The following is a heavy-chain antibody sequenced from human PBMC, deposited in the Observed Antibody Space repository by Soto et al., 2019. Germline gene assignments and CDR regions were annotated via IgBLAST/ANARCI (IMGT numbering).Heavy chain of an antibody. D-gene: IGHD2-2*01. J-gene: IGHJ4*02. CDR2: IYYSGST. Sequence: SETLSLTCTVSGGSISSSSYYWGWIRQPPGKGLEWIGSIYYSGSTYYNPSLKSRVTISVDTSKNQFSLKLSSVTAADTAVYYCARQPNAHIVVVPAATFYYFDYWGQGTLVT. CDR1: GGSISSSSYY. CDR3: ARQPNAHIVVVPAATFYYFDY. V-gene: IGHV4-39*01.